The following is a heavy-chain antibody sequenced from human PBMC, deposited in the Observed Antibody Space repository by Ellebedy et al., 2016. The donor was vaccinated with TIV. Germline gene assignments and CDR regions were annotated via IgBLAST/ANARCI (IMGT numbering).Heavy chain of an antibody. Sequence: GESLKISXQASGYRFSTYWIGWVRQMPGKGLEWMGIIYPGDSDSRYSPSFQGQVTISATKSINTAYLQWSSLKASDTAMYYCARQHDYGDYSFGIWGQGTMVTVSS. D-gene: IGHD4-17*01. CDR2: IYPGDSDS. J-gene: IGHJ3*02. CDR3: ARQHDYGDYSFGI. V-gene: IGHV5-51*01. CDR1: GYRFSTYW.